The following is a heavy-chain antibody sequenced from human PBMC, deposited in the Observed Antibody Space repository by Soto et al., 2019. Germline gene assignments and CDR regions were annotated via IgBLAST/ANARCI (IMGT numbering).Heavy chain of an antibody. CDR2: IWYDGSNK. CDR1: GFTFSSFG. V-gene: IGHV3-33*01. J-gene: IGHJ6*03. D-gene: IGHD3-3*01. Sequence: GGSLRLSCAASGFTFSSFGMHWVRQAPGKGLEWVAVIWYDGSNKYYADSVKGRFTISRDNSKNTLYLQMNSLRAEDTAVYYCARDSYYDFWSGYGHYYYYYMDVWGKGTTVPVS. CDR3: ARDSYYDFWSGYGHYYYYYMDV.